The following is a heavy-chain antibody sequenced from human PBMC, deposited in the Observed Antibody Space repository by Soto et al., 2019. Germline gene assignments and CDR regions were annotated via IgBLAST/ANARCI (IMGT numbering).Heavy chain of an antibody. Sequence: ASVKVSCKASGYTFTSYYMHWVRQAPGQGLEWMGIINPSGGSTSYAQKFQGRVTMTRDTSTSTVYMELSSLRSEDTAVYYCAREVVGATHRLYFDYWGQGTLVTVSS. CDR1: GYTFTSYY. J-gene: IGHJ4*02. CDR2: INPSGGST. CDR3: AREVVGATHRLYFDY. D-gene: IGHD1-26*01. V-gene: IGHV1-46*01.